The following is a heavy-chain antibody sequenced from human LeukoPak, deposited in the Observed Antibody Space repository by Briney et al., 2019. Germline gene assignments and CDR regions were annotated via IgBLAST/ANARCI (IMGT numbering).Heavy chain of an antibody. V-gene: IGHV1-69*13. J-gene: IGHJ4*02. CDR3: AKSVGDTALVPDY. Sequence: EASVKVSCKASGGTFSSYAISWVRQAPGQGLEWMGGIIPIFGTANYAQKFQGRVTITADESTSTAYMELSSLRSEDTAVYYCAKSVGDTALVPDYWGQGTLVTVSS. D-gene: IGHD5-18*01. CDR2: IIPIFGTA. CDR1: GGTFSSYA.